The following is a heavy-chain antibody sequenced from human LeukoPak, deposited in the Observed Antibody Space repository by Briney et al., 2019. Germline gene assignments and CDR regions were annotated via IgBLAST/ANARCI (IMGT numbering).Heavy chain of an antibody. CDR3: ARAGWVPTTDAVR. CDR1: GLSFSTFA. CDR2: IRGSGET. V-gene: IGHV3-23*01. Sequence: PGGPLRLSCGASGLSFSTFAMSWVGQGPARGLDWVASIRGSGETFDADCLKRRLTLFSDICRNTVSLQMNNLRVEDTAIFYCARAGWVPTTDAVRWGQGTLVSVSS. D-gene: IGHD1-14*01. J-gene: IGHJ4*02.